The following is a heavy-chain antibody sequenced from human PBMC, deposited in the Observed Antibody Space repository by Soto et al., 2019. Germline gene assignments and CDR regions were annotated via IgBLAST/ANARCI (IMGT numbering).Heavy chain of an antibody. J-gene: IGHJ6*02. CDR2: IYHSGST. D-gene: IGHD6-19*01. Sequence: PSETLSLTCAVSGGSISSGGYSWSWIRQPPGKGLEWIGYIYHSGSTYYNPSLKSRVTISVDRSKNQFSLKLSSVTAADTAVYYCATDRGSGWYRGVYDGMDVWGQGTTVT. CDR1: GGSISSGGYS. V-gene: IGHV4-30-2*01. CDR3: ATDRGSGWYRGVYDGMDV.